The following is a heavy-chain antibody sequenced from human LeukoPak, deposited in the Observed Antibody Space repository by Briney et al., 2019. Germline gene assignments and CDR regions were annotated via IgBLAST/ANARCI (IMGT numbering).Heavy chain of an antibody. Sequence: GASVKVSCKASGGTFSSYAISWVRQAPGQGLEWMGRIIPILGIANYAQKFQGRVTITADKSTSTAYMELSSLRSEDTAVYYCARDEQWLVQGAFDIWGQGTMVTVSS. D-gene: IGHD6-19*01. J-gene: IGHJ3*02. V-gene: IGHV1-69*04. CDR2: IIPILGIA. CDR1: GGTFSSYA. CDR3: ARDEQWLVQGAFDI.